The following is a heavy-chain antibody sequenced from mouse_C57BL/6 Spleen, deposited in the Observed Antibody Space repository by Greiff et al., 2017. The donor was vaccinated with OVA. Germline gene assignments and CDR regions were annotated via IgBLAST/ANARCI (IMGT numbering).Heavy chain of an antibody. CDR1: GFTFSSYA. CDR2: ISSGGDYI. V-gene: IGHV5-9-1*02. D-gene: IGHD1-1*01. CDR3: TRDRTTVVAPDGMDY. J-gene: IGHJ4*01. Sequence: EVHLVESGEGLVKPGGSLKLSCAASGFTFSSYAMSWVRQTPEKRLEWVAYISSGGDYIYYADTVKGRFTISRDNARNTLYLQMSSLKSEDTAMYYCTRDRTTVVAPDGMDYWGQGTSVTVSS.